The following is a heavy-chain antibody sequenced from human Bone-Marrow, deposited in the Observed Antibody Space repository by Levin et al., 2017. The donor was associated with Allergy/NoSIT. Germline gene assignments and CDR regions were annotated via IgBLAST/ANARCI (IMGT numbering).Heavy chain of an antibody. CDR2: MNPRSGDT. J-gene: IGHJ5*02. CDR1: GYTFTIYD. D-gene: IGHD3-16*01. Sequence: ASVKVSCKASGYTFTIYDINWVRQAPGQGLEWMAWMNPRSGDTGYAQKFQGRVTMTRNTSITTAYMELNSLTPEDTAVYYCARGLIGGGWLDPWGQGTPVTVSS. CDR3: ARGLIGGGWLDP. V-gene: IGHV1-8*02.